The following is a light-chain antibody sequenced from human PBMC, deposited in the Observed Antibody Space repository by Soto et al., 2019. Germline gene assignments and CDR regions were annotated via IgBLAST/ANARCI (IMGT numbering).Light chain of an antibody. Sequence: QSVLTQPPSVSAAPGQKVTISCSGSRSNIGSKYVSWYQQFPGTAPKLLIFDNDKRPSASPDRFSGSKSGTQATLDITGLQTGDEADYYCGTWDTSLGAVVFGGGTKLTVL. CDR3: GTWDTSLGAVV. CDR1: RSNIGSKY. CDR2: DND. J-gene: IGLJ2*01. V-gene: IGLV1-51*01.